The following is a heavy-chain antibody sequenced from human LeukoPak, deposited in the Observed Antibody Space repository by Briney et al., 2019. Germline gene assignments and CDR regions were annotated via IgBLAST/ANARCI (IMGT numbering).Heavy chain of an antibody. V-gene: IGHV3-21*01. D-gene: IGHD1-26*01. J-gene: IGHJ6*03. CDR3: ARDTRYSGSYEGHYYYYMDV. CDR2: ISSGSTYI. CDR1: GFTFSSYW. Sequence: PGGSLRLSCAASGFTFSSYWMSWVRQAPGKGLEWVSSISSGSTYIYYADSVKGRFTISRDNAKNSLYLQMNSLRAEDTAVYYCARDTRYSGSYEGHYYYYMDVWGKGTTVTVAS.